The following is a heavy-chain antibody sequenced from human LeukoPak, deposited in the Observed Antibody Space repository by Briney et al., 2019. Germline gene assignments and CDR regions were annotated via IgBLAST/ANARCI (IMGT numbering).Heavy chain of an antibody. J-gene: IGHJ4*02. D-gene: IGHD2-15*01. CDR1: GYRFTSYW. Sequence: GESLKISCKGSGYRFTSYWIGWVRQMPGKGLEGVAIIYPGDSDNRYSPTFQGQVTISADKSISTAYLQWSSLKASDAAMYYCASREPGSGVDYWGQGTLVTVSS. CDR3: ASREPGSGVDY. CDR2: IYPGDSDN. V-gene: IGHV5-51*01.